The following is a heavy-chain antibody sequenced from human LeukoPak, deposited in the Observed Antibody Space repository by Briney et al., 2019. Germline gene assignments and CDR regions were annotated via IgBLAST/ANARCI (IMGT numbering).Heavy chain of an antibody. Sequence: GASVKVSCKASGYTFTSCAMHWVRQAPGQRLEWMGWINAGNGNTKYSQEFQGRVTITRDTSASTAYMELSSLRSEDMAVYYCARAGYDYVWGAQSYYFDYWGQGTLVTVSS. CDR3: ARAGYDYVWGAQSYYFDY. D-gene: IGHD3-16*01. V-gene: IGHV1-3*03. CDR1: GYTFTSCA. CDR2: INAGNGNT. J-gene: IGHJ4*02.